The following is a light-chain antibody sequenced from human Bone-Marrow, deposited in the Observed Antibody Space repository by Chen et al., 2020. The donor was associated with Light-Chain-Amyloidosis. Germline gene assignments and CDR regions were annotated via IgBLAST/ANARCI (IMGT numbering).Light chain of an antibody. V-gene: IGKV3-11*01. CDR3: QQRSSWPTT. CDR1: QSVSSY. J-gene: IGKJ5*01. CDR2: DAS. Sequence: EIVLTQSPATLSLPLGERATLSCRASQSVSSYLAWYQHKPGQAPRLLIYDASNRVTGIPARFSGSGSGTDFTLTISSLEPEDFAVYYCQQRSSWPTTFGQGTRLEI.